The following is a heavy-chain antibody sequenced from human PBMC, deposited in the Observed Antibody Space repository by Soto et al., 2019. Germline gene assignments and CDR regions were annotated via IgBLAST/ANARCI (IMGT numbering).Heavy chain of an antibody. Sequence: ASVKVSCKASGYTFTSCGIRWVRQAPGQGHKWMGWISAYNGNANYAQKLQGRVTMTTDTSTSTAYMELRSLRSDDTAVYYCARVGQYYDIWTGYLNWFDPWGQGTLVTVSS. CDR1: GYTFTSCG. J-gene: IGHJ5*02. CDR2: ISAYNGNA. D-gene: IGHD3-9*01. V-gene: IGHV1-18*01. CDR3: ARVGQYYDIWTGYLNWFDP.